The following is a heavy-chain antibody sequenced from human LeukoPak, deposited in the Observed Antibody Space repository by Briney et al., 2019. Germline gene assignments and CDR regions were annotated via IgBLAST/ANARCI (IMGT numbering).Heavy chain of an antibody. J-gene: IGHJ4*02. CDR1: GYSFTSYW. V-gene: IGHV5-51*01. CDR2: IYPSDSDT. Sequence: GESLKISCKGSGYSFTSYWIGWVRQMPGKGLEWMGIIYPSDSDTRYSPSFQGQVTISADKSISTAYLQWSSLKASDTAMYYCARQFHYYDSSGYYPFDYWGQGTLVTDSS. D-gene: IGHD3-22*01. CDR3: ARQFHYYDSSGYYPFDY.